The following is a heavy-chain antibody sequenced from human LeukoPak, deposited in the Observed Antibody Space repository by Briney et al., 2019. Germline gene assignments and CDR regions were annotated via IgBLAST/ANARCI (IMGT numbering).Heavy chain of an antibody. CDR2: IYYSGST. D-gene: IGHD6-13*01. V-gene: IGHV4-39*07. J-gene: IGHJ5*02. CDR3: APGGGQQLVPWFDP. CDR1: GGSISSSSYY. Sequence: SETLSLTCTVSGGSISSSSYYWGWIRQPPGNGLEWIGSIYYSGSTYYNPSLKSRVTISVDTSKNQFSLKLSSVTAADTAVYYCAPGGGQQLVPWFDPWGQGTLVTVSS.